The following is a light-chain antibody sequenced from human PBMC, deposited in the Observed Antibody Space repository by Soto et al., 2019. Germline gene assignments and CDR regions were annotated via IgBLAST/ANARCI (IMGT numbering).Light chain of an antibody. CDR2: EVN. V-gene: IGLV2-14*01. CDR3: NSWTSSSTYI. CDR1: SSDIGAYDY. Sequence: QSALTQPASLSGSPGQSITISCTGTSSDIGAYDYVSWFQQHPGKAPKLMISEVNNRPSGVSNRFSGSKSGNTAYLTISGLQVGDEADYYCNSWTSSSTYIFGTGTKVTVL. J-gene: IGLJ1*01.